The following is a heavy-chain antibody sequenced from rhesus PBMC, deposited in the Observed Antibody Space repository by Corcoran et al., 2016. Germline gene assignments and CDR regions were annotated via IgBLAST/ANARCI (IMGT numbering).Heavy chain of an antibody. V-gene: IGHV2-174*01. CDR2: IYWDDVK. J-gene: IGHJ4*01. D-gene: IGHD5-24*01. CDR3: ARGEIVGTPFDY. Sequence: QVTLQESGPALVKPTPTLTLTCTFSGFSLTTSGLGVVWIRQPPGKALEWLALIYWDDVKRYSTDLKSRLTISKDTSKNQVVLTMTNMDSVDTATYYCARGEIVGTPFDYWGQGVRVTVSS. CDR1: GFSLTTSGLG.